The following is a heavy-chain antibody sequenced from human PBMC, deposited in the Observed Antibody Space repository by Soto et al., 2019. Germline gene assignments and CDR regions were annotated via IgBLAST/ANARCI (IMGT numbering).Heavy chain of an antibody. V-gene: IGHV3-11*01. J-gene: IGHJ4*02. Sequence: PGGSLRLSCAASGFTFSNYYMSWVRQAPGQGLQRVSYISPSGTTIHYADSVKGRFTTSRDNTKNSLFLQMNSLRAEDTAVYYCTSNVAPGYWGQGTLVTVSS. CDR1: GFTFSNYY. CDR2: ISPSGTTI. D-gene: IGHD5-12*01. CDR3: TSNVAPGY.